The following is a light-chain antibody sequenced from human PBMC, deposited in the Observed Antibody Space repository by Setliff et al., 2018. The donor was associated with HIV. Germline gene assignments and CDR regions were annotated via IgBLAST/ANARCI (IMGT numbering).Light chain of an antibody. CDR3: RSYTSSSTLGSYV. Sequence: ALTQPASVSGSPGQSITISCTGTSSDVGRYNYVSWYQQHPGKAPKLIIYEVTNRPSGVSTRFSGSKSGNTASLTISGVQAEVEADYYCRSYTSSSTLGSYVFGIGTKVTVL. V-gene: IGLV2-14*01. J-gene: IGLJ1*01. CDR2: EVT. CDR1: SSDVGRYNY.